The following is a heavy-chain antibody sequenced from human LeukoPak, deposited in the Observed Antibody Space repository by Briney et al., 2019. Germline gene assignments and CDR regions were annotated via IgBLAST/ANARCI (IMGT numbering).Heavy chain of an antibody. V-gene: IGHV5-51*01. J-gene: IGHJ1*01. CDR3: ARYSGSYSDYFQH. D-gene: IGHD1-26*01. CDR1: GYSFTSYW. CDR2: IFPGDSDT. Sequence: GESLKISCKGSGYSFTSYWIGWVRQMPGKGLEWMGMIFPGDSDTRYSPSFEGQVTISADKYISAAYLQWSSLKASDTAMYYCARYSGSYSDYFQHWGQGTLVTVSS.